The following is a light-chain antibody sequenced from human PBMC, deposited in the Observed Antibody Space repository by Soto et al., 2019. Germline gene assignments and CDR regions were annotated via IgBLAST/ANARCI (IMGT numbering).Light chain of an antibody. V-gene: IGKV1-27*01. CDR3: QNYDSAPYT. Sequence: DIQMTQSPSSLSASVGDRVAITCRASRGISYYLAWYQQKPGKAPKFLIYGASTLQSGVPSRFSGSGSGTDFTLTISSLQPEDGATYYCQNYDSAPYTFGQGTKLQIK. CDR2: GAS. J-gene: IGKJ2*01. CDR1: RGISYY.